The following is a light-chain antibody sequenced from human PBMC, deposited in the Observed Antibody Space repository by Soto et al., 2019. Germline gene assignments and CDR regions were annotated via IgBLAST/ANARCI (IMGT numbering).Light chain of an antibody. CDR1: SSDVGSYNL. V-gene: IGLV2-23*02. J-gene: IGLJ1*01. CDR3: CSYAGSLYV. CDR2: EVS. Sequence: QSALTQPASVSGSPGQSITISCTGTSSDVGSYNLVSWYQQHPGKAPKLMIYEVSKRPSGVSNRFSGSKSGNTASLTISGLHAEDEADYYCCSYAGSLYVFGTGTRSPS.